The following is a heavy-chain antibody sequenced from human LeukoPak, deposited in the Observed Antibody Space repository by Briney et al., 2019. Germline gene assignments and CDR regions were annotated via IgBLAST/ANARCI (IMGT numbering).Heavy chain of an antibody. Sequence: PSETLSLTCAVYGGSFSGYYWSWIRQPPGKGLEWIGEINHSGSTNYNPSLKGRVTISVDTSKNQFSLKLSSVTAADTAVYYCAREGHYYDSSGYPRGGFDYWGQGTLVTVSS. CDR2: INHSGST. J-gene: IGHJ4*02. D-gene: IGHD3-22*01. CDR1: GGSFSGYY. V-gene: IGHV4-34*01. CDR3: AREGHYYDSSGYPRGGFDY.